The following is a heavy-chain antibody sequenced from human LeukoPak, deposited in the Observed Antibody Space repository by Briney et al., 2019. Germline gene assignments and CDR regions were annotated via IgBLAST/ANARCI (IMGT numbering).Heavy chain of an antibody. Sequence: SVKVSCTASGGTFSSYAISWVRQAPGQGLEWMGGIIPIFGTANYAQRFQGRVTITADESTSTAYMELSSLRSEDTAVYYCARSIGYCSSTSCYTLDYWGQGTLATVSS. J-gene: IGHJ4*02. V-gene: IGHV1-69*01. CDR1: GGTFSSYA. CDR3: ARSIGYCSSTSCYTLDY. CDR2: IIPIFGTA. D-gene: IGHD2-2*02.